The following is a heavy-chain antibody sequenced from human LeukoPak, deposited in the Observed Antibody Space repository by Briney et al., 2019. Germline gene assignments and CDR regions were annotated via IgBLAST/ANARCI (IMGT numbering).Heavy chain of an antibody. D-gene: IGHD2-8*02. CDR2: ISGSGGHT. Sequence: PGGALRLSSAASGFTFSSYAMSSGREAPGKGLEWGSAISGSGGHTYYAGVVKGRFTNARENSKNTLYLQMNSLRANDTAVYYCAKVMESLGYCTGGVIYRAIDFCGEGTLLTVSS. V-gene: IGHV3-23*01. CDR1: GFTFSSYA. CDR3: AKVMESLGYCTGGVIYRAIDF. J-gene: IGHJ4*02.